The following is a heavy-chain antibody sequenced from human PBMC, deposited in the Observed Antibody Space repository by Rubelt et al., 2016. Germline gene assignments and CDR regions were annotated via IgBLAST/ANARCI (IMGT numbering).Heavy chain of an antibody. D-gene: IGHD2-15*01. V-gene: IGHV4-4*01. CDR1: GLTFNNAW. CDR3: ATRLPTDY. CDR2: ISHSGST. J-gene: IGHJ4*02. Sequence: QVQLVESGGGLVQPGGSLRLSCAASGLTFNNAWMNWVRQAPGKGLEWIGEISHSGSTTYNPSLKSRVTVSVDTSKNQFSLKVTSLTAADTAVYFCATRLPTDYWSQGTPVTV.